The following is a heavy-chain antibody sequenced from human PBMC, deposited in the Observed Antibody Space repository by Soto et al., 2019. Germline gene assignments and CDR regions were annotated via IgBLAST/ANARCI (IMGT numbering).Heavy chain of an antibody. CDR3: TTDSYMTNIIVRFDY. CDR2: VKSKTDGGTT. Sequence: EVHLVESGGGLVQPGGSLRLSCAASGFIFRNAWINWVRQAPGKGLDWVGRVKSKTDGGTTDVAAPVKGRFAIYRDDSKNMVYLEMKSLKTEDTAIYYCTTDSYMTNIIVRFDYWGHGTLVTVSS. V-gene: IGHV3-15*07. CDR1: GFIFRNAW. J-gene: IGHJ4*01. D-gene: IGHD4-17*01.